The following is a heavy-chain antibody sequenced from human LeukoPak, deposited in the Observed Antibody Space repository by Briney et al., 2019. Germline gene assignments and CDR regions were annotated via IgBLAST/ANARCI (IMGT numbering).Heavy chain of an antibody. Sequence: GGSLRLSCAASGFTVSSNYMTWVRQAPGKGLEWVSLIYSAGGTYYTDSVKGRFTISRHSSKNTLYLQMNSLRGEDTAVYYCARFLGRITISGVVPYGMDVWGQGTTVTVSS. V-gene: IGHV3-53*04. CDR1: GFTVSSNY. D-gene: IGHD3-3*01. J-gene: IGHJ6*02. CDR2: IYSAGGT. CDR3: ARFLGRITISGVVPYGMDV.